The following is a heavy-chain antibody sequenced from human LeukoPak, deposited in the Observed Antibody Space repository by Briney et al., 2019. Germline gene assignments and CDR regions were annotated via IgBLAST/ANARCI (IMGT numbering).Heavy chain of an antibody. J-gene: IGHJ3*02. V-gene: IGHV5-51*01. Sequence: GESLKISCKGSGYSFTDYWIGWVRQMPGKGLEWMGIIYLGDSETRYSPSFQGQVTISADKSISTAYLQWSSLKASDTAMYFCARRAYDAFDMWGQGTMVTVSS. CDR3: ARRAYDAFDM. CDR2: IYLGDSET. CDR1: GYSFTDYW. D-gene: IGHD2-21*01.